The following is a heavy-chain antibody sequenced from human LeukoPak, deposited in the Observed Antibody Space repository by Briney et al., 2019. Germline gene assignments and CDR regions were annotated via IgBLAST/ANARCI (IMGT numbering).Heavy chain of an antibody. CDR1: GGSITSYY. Sequence: SETLSLTCTVSGGSITSYYWSWIRQPPGKGLEWIGYIYYSGSTNYNPSLKSRVTISVDTSKNQFSLNLSSVTAADTAIYCCARVTGYGGNADYWGQRTLVTVSS. CDR2: IYYSGST. J-gene: IGHJ4*02. CDR3: ARVTGYGGNADY. V-gene: IGHV4-59*01. D-gene: IGHD4-23*01.